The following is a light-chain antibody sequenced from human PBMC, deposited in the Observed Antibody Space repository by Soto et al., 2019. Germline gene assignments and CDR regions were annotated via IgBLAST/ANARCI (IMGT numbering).Light chain of an antibody. CDR1: QSVGYY. CDR3: QQYIAPPPNT. CDR2: VAS. Sequence: EMVLAQSPGTLSLSPGERATLSCRASQSVGYYLAWYQQKPGQPPRLLISVASTRATVIPDRFSGSGSGTQFTLTITSVEPEDSAVYYCQQYIAPPPNTFGQGTRLDIK. J-gene: IGKJ5*01. V-gene: IGKV3-20*01.